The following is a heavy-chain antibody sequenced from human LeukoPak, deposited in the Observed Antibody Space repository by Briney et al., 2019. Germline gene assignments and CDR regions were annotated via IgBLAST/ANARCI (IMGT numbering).Heavy chain of an antibody. CDR3: AKVGYSSLHDY. J-gene: IGHJ4*02. D-gene: IGHD6-19*01. CDR1: GFTFSSYG. Sequence: GRSLRLSCAASGFTFSSYGMHRVRQAPDKGLEWVAVISYDGSNKYYADSVKGRFTISRDNSKNTLYLQMNSLRAEDTAVYYCAKVGYSSLHDYWGQGTLVTVSS. V-gene: IGHV3-30*18. CDR2: ISYDGSNK.